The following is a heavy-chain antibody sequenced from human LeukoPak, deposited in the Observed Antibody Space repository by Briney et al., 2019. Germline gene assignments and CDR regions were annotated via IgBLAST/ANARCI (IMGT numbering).Heavy chain of an antibody. Sequence: GGSLRLSCAASGFIFSYYYMSWLRQAPGKGLEWVSYISSSGSAIYYADSVKGRFTISRDNAKNSLYLQVNSLRAEDTAVYYCARERNSYFDYWGQGTLVTVSS. CDR2: ISSSGSAI. J-gene: IGHJ4*02. D-gene: IGHD1-14*01. CDR3: ARERNSYFDY. V-gene: IGHV3-11*01. CDR1: GFIFSYYY.